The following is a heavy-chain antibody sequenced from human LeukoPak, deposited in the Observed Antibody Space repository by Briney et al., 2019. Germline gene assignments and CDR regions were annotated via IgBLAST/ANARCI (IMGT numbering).Heavy chain of an antibody. Sequence: PSETLSLTGTVSGGSISSSSYYWGWIRQPPGKGLEWIGSIYYSGSTYYNPSLKSRVTISVDTSKNQFSLKLSSVTAADTAVYYCVRGDSSGYYYYYYYGMDVWGQGTTVTVSS. D-gene: IGHD3-22*01. CDR1: GGSISSSSYY. CDR3: VRGDSSGYYYYYYYGMDV. J-gene: IGHJ6*02. V-gene: IGHV4-39*07. CDR2: IYYSGST.